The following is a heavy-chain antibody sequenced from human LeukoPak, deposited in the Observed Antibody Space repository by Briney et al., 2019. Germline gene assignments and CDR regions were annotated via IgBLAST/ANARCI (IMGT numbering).Heavy chain of an antibody. V-gene: IGHV4-34*01. Sequence: SETLSLTCAVYGGSFSGYYWSWIRQPPGKGLEWIGEINHSGSTNYNPSLKSRVTISVDTSKNQFSLKLSSVTAADTAVYYCARGTRSDYWGQGTLVTVSS. CDR2: INHSGST. J-gene: IGHJ4*02. CDR3: ARGTRSDY. CDR1: GGSFSGYY.